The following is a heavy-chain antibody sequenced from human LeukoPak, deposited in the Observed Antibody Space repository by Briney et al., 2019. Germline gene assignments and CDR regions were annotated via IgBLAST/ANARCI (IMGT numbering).Heavy chain of an antibody. CDR1: GFTLSNYW. CDR3: ASLTVGATGHC. Sequence: GGSLRLSCAASGFTLSNYWMSWVHQAPGKGLVWVSRINPDGSYTAYADSVKGRFTISRDNAKNALYLQMNTLGAEDTAVYYCASLTVGATGHCWGQGILVTVSS. V-gene: IGHV3-74*01. CDR2: INPDGSYT. J-gene: IGHJ4*02. D-gene: IGHD1-26*01.